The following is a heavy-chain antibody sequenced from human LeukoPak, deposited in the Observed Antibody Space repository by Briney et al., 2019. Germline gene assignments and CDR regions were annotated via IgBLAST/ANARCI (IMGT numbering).Heavy chain of an antibody. V-gene: IGHV3-21*01. D-gene: IGHD6-6*01. CDR3: ARDNRVLISSSTNFDS. CDR1: GFTFSSYS. Sequence: KPGGSLRLSCAASGFTFSSYSMNWVRQAPGKGLEWVSSISSSSSYIYYADSVKGRFTISRDNAKNSLYLQMNSLRAEDTAVYYCARDNRVLISSSTNFDSWGQGTLVTVSS. CDR2: ISSSSSYI. J-gene: IGHJ4*02.